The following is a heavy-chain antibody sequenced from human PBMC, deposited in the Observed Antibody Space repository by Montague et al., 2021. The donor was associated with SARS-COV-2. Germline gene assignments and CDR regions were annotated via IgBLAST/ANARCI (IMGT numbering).Heavy chain of an antibody. Sequence: PALVKPTQTLTLTCTFSGFSLSTSGMCVSWIRQPPGKALEWLARIDWDDDKYYSTSLKTRLTISKDTSKNQVVLTMTNMDPVDTAAYYCALTSIPAAGTAFDVWGQGTMVTVSS. CDR3: ALTSIPAAGTAFDV. J-gene: IGHJ3*01. CDR2: IDWDDDK. CDR1: GFSLSTSGMC. V-gene: IGHV2-70*11. D-gene: IGHD6-13*01.